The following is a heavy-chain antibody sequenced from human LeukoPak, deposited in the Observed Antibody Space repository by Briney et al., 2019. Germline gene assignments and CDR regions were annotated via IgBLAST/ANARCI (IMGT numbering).Heavy chain of an antibody. Sequence: SETLSLTCTVSGYSISSGYYWGWIRQPPGKGLEWIGSIYYSGSTYYNPSLKSRVTISVDTSKNQFSLKLSSVTAADTAVYYCARFRQQLVRGIDYWGQGTLVTVSS. CDR1: GYSISSGYY. CDR3: ARFRQQLVRGIDY. V-gene: IGHV4-38-2*02. CDR2: IYYSGST. J-gene: IGHJ4*02. D-gene: IGHD6-13*01.